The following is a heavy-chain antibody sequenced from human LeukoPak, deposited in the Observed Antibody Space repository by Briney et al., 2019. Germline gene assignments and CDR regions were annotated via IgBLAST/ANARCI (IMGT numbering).Heavy chain of an antibody. D-gene: IGHD6-13*01. Sequence: ASVKVSCKASGGTFSSYTISWVRQAPGRGLEWMGRIIPILGIANYAQKFQGRVTITADKSTSTAYMELSSLRSEDTAVYYCARALTQQPGFFDYWGQGTLVTVSS. V-gene: IGHV1-69*02. J-gene: IGHJ4*02. CDR1: GGTFSSYT. CDR3: ARALTQQPGFFDY. CDR2: IIPILGIA.